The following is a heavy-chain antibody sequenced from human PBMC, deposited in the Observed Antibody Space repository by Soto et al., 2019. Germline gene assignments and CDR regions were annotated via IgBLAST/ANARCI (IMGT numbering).Heavy chain of an antibody. J-gene: IGHJ5*02. CDR3: ARVFSDSSSFFDP. CDR1: GGSISSGGYY. Sequence: QVPLQESGPGLVKPSQTLSLTCTVTGGSISSGGYYWSWIRQHPGKGLEWIGYIYYSGSTYYNPSLKSRVTISVDTSKNQFSLKLSSVTAADTAVYYCARVFSDSSSFFDPWGQGTLVTVSS. CDR2: IYYSGST. D-gene: IGHD6-13*01. V-gene: IGHV4-31*03.